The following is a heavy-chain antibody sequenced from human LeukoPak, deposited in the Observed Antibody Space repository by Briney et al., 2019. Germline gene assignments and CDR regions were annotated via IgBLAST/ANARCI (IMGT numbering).Heavy chain of an antibody. J-gene: IGHJ4*02. CDR3: ARLPGGSCGYFDY. V-gene: IGHV4-59*08. CDR2: ISYSGNT. CDR1: GGSLSSYY. D-gene: IGHD2-15*01. Sequence: PSETLSLTCTVSGGSLSSYYWSWIRQPPGKGLEWIGCISYSGNTIYNPSLKSRVTISVDTSKNQFPLRLSSVTAADTAVYYCARLPGGSCGYFDYWGQGTLVTVST.